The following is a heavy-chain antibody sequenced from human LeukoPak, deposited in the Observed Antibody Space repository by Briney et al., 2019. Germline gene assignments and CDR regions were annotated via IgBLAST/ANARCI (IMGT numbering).Heavy chain of an antibody. J-gene: IGHJ4*01. Sequence: GESLKISCKGSGYSFTNYWIGWVRQKPGKGLEYMGIIYTVDSDTRYSQSFQGQVTISVDKSINTAYLQWTTLKASDTAMYYCARGGSGWYFDYWGHGSLVTVSS. CDR1: GYSFTNYW. D-gene: IGHD6-19*01. CDR3: ARGGSGWYFDY. CDR2: IYTVDSDT. V-gene: IGHV5-51*01.